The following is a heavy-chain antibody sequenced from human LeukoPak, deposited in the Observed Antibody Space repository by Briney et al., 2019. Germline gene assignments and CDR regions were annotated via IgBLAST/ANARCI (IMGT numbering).Heavy chain of an antibody. J-gene: IGHJ6*03. CDR3: ARTGTIYYYYYMDV. D-gene: IGHD3-3*01. CDR1: GGSISNYY. V-gene: IGHV4-4*07. Sequence: SSETLSLTCTVSGGSISNYYWSWIRQPAGKGLEWIGRIYTSGSTNYNPSLKSRVTMSVDTSKNQFSLKLSSVTAADTAVYYCARTGTIYYYYYMDVWGKGTTVTVSS. CDR2: IYTSGST.